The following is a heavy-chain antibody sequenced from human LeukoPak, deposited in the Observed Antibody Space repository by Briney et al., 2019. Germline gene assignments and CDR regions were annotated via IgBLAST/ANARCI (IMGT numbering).Heavy chain of an antibody. D-gene: IGHD3-10*02. J-gene: IGHJ4*02. CDR3: ARGVFGEYPFDY. Sequence: PSETLSLTCTVSGGSISSYYWSWIRQPPGKGLEWIGYIYYSGSTNYNPSLKSRVTISVDTSKHQFSLKLSSVTAADTAVYYCARGVFGEYPFDYWGQGTLVTVSS. CDR2: IYYSGST. CDR1: GGSISSYY. V-gene: IGHV4-59*01.